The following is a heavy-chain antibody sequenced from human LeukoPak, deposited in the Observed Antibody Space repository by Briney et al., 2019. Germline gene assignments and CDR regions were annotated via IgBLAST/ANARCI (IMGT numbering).Heavy chain of an antibody. CDR1: GGSISSYY. CDR3: ARDQDSSGYYLDY. D-gene: IGHD3-22*01. V-gene: IGHV4-59*13. CDR2: ISYSGST. J-gene: IGHJ4*02. Sequence: SETLSLTCTVSGGSISSYYWRWIRQPPGKGLEWIGYISYSGSTNYNPSLKSRVTISVDTSKNQFSLKLSSVTAADTAVYYCARDQDSSGYYLDYWGQGTLVTVSS.